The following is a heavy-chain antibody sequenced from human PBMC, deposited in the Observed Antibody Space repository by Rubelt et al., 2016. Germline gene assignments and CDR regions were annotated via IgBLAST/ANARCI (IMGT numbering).Heavy chain of an antibody. D-gene: IGHD3-9*01. CDR1: GYTFTGYY. CDR3: ARDAPLADIVTGYWFDP. J-gene: IGHJ5*02. Sequence: SGAELRKPGASVKVSCKASGYTFTGYYMHWVRQAPGQGLEWVGRINPNNGGTNYAQKLQGRVTMTTDTSTSTAYMGLRTLGSDDTAVYYCARDAPLADIVTGYWFDPWGQGTLVTVSS. V-gene: IGHV1-2*06. CDR2: INPNNGGT.